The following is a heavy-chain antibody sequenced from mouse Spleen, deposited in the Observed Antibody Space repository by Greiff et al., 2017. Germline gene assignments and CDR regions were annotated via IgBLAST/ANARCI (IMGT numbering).Heavy chain of an antibody. CDR3: ARWGYGIFAY. CDR2: INPSTGGT. D-gene: IGHD2-1*01. J-gene: IGHJ3*01. CDR1: GYSFTGYY. V-gene: IGHV1-42*01. Sequence: VQLQQSGPELVKPGASVKISCKASGYSFTGYYMNWVKQSPEKSLEWIGEINPSTGGTTYNQKFKAKATLTVDKSSSTAYMQLKSLTSEDSAVYYCARWGYGIFAYWGQGTLVTVSA.